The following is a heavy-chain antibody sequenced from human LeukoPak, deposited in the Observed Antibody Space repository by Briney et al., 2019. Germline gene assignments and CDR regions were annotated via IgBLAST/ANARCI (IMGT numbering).Heavy chain of an antibody. CDR2: ISGSGGST. CDR1: GFTVSSYA. CDR3: AKDSGYSYGSSFDY. Sequence: GGCLRLSCADPGFTVSSYAMSRVRQAPGKGVEWGSAISGSGGSTYDADSVKGRFTIYRDNSKNTLYLQMNSLRAEDTAVYYCAKDSGYSYGSSFDYWGQGTLVTVSS. D-gene: IGHD5-18*01. J-gene: IGHJ4*02. V-gene: IGHV3-23*01.